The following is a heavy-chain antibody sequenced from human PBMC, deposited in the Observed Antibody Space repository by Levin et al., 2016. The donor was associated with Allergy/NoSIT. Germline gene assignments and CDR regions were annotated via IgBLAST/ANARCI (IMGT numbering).Heavy chain of an antibody. J-gene: IGHJ4*01. Sequence: RQAPGKGLQWIGEVTHDGGSNYNPSLESRVTISVDTSKNQFSLRLSSVTAADTGVYFCARGDSLLRGSVDYWGHGILVTVSS. CDR3: ARGDSLLRGSVDY. D-gene: IGHD3-10*01. CDR2: VTHDGGS. V-gene: IGHV4-34*01.